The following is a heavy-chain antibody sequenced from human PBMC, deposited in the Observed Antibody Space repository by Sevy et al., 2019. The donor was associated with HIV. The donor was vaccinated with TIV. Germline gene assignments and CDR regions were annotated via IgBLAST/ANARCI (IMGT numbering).Heavy chain of an antibody. V-gene: IGHV5-51*01. CDR2: IYPGDSDT. CDR3: ARRLLAAAGRPRVGYVDYGMDV. J-gene: IGHJ6*02. D-gene: IGHD6-13*01. Sequence: GGSLRLSCKGSGYSFTSYWIGWVRQMPGKGLEWMGIIYPGDSDTRYSPSFQGQVTISAAKSISTAYLQWSSLKASDTAMYYCARRLLAAAGRPRVGYVDYGMDVWGQGTTVTVSS. CDR1: GYSFTSYW.